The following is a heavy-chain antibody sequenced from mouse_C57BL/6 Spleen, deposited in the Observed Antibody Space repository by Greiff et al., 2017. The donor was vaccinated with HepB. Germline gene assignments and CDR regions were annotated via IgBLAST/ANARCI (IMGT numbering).Heavy chain of an antibody. CDR1: GYAFSSYW. D-gene: IGHD2-4*01. V-gene: IGHV1-80*01. CDR2: IYPGDGDT. CDR3: ARSEDYDGSAMDY. J-gene: IGHJ4*01. Sequence: VQLQQSGAELVKPGASVKISCKASGYAFSSYWMNWVKQRPGKGLEWIGQIYPGDGDTNYNGKFKGKATLTADKSSSTAYMQLSSLTSEDSAVYFCARSEDYDGSAMDYWGQRTSVTVSS.